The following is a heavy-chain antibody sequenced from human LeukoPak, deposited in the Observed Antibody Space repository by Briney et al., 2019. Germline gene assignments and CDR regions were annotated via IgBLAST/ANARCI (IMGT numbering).Heavy chain of an antibody. CDR1: GYTFTSYG. Sequence: ASVKVSFKASGYTFTSYGISWVRQAPGQGGEGMGWISAYNGNTNYAQKLQGRVTMTTDTSTSTAYMELRSLRSDDTAVYYCARDAWYSGYEAELVLGWFDPWGQGTLVTVSS. CDR3: ARDAWYSGYEAELVLGWFDP. CDR2: ISAYNGNT. J-gene: IGHJ5*02. D-gene: IGHD5-12*01. V-gene: IGHV1-18*04.